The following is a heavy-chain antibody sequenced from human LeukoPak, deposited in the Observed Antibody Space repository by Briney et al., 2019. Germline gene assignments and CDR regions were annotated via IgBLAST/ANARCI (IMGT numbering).Heavy chain of an antibody. CDR1: GGTFSSYA. Sequence: SVKVSCKASGGTFSSYAISWVRQAPGQGLEWMGGIIPILGTANYAQKFQGRVTITADKSTSTAYMELSSLRSEDTAVYYCARVVGWDSSSPRGFDYWGQGTLVTVSS. D-gene: IGHD6-6*01. CDR2: IIPILGTA. J-gene: IGHJ4*02. V-gene: IGHV1-69*10. CDR3: ARVVGWDSSSPRGFDY.